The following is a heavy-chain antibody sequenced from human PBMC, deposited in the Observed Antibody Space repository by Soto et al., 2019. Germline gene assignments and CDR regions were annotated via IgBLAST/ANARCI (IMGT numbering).Heavy chain of an antibody. CDR1: GFTFSSYA. J-gene: IGHJ4*02. CDR3: ARDEASGMVRGVIQ. D-gene: IGHD3-10*01. V-gene: IGHV3-30-3*01. Sequence: GWSLRLFCAASGFTFSSYAMHWVRQAPGKGLEWVAVISYDGSNKYYADSVKGRFTISRYNSKNTLYLQMNRLRAEDTAVYYCARDEASGMVRGVIQWGQGTMVNVSS. CDR2: ISYDGSNK.